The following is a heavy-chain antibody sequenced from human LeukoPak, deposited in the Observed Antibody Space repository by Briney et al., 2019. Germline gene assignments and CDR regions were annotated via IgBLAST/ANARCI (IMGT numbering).Heavy chain of an antibody. CDR3: ATHNWGFYYFDH. CDR2: IYPADSDT. V-gene: IGHV5-51*01. Sequence: GESLKISCKGSGYSFTNSWIGWVRQMPGKGLEWMGIIYPADSDTRYSPSFQGQVTISADKSISTAYLQWSSLKASDIAMYYCATHNWGFYYFDHWGQGTLVTVSS. J-gene: IGHJ4*02. D-gene: IGHD3-16*01. CDR1: GYSFTNSW.